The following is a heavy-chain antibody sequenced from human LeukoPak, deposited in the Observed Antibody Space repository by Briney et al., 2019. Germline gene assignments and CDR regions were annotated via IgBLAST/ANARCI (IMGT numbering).Heavy chain of an antibody. CDR2: ISYSGNT. CDR1: GGSVSTYY. Sequence: PSETLSLTCTVSGGSVSTYYWSWIRQPPGKGLEWIGYISYSGNTNYNPSLKSRVTISLDTSKNQFSLKLSSVTAADTAVYYCAREGLGIESFDYWGQGTLVTISS. V-gene: IGHV4-59*02. D-gene: IGHD7-27*01. CDR3: AREGLGIESFDY. J-gene: IGHJ4*02.